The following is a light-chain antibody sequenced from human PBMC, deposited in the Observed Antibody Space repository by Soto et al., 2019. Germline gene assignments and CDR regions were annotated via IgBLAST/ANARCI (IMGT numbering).Light chain of an antibody. CDR3: RSYDSSLSGYV. J-gene: IGLJ1*01. Sequence: QSVLTQPPPVSGAPGQRVTISCTGSSSNIGAGYDVHWYQQLPGTAPKLLIYGNSNRPSGVPDRFSGSKSGTSASLAITGLQAEDEADYYCRSYDSSLSGYVFGTGTKVTVL. CDR2: GNS. CDR1: SSNIGAGYD. V-gene: IGLV1-40*01.